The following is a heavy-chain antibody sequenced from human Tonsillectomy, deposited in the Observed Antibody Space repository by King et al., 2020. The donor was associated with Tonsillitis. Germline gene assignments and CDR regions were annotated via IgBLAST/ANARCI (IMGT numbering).Heavy chain of an antibody. CDR3: ARNGVPSALPRGNWFDP. CDR2: IIPIFGTT. V-gene: IGHV1-69*01. Sequence: VQLVQSGAEVKKPGSSVKVSCKASGGTFSSYSINWVRQAPGQGLEWLGRIIPIFGTTTYAQKFQGRLTITADQSTSTAQMELSSLRSEDTAVYYCARNGVPSALPRGNWFDPWGQGTLVTVFS. D-gene: IGHD2-2*02. CDR1: GGTFSSYS. J-gene: IGHJ5*02.